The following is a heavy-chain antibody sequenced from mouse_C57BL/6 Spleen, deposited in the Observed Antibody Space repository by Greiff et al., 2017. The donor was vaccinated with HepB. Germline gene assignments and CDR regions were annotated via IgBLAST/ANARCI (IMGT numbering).Heavy chain of an antibody. CDR1: GYSITSGYY. J-gene: IGHJ1*03. CDR2: ISYDGSN. CDR3: ARDWGTLHWYFDV. V-gene: IGHV3-6*01. Sequence: EVKLLESGPGLVKPSQSLSLTCSVTGYSITSGYYWNWIRQFPGNKLEWMGYISYDGSNNYNPSLKNRISITRDTSKNQFFLKLNSVTTEDTATYYCARDWGTLHWYFDVWGTGTTVTVSS. D-gene: IGHD3-3*01.